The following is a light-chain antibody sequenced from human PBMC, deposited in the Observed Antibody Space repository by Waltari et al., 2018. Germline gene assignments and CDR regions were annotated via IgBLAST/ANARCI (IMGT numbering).Light chain of an antibody. CDR2: WAS. J-gene: IGKJ3*01. Sequence: DIVMTQSPDSLAVSLGERATINCKSSQNILYSSNNKNYLAWYQQKPGQPPKLLIYWASTRESGVPDRFSGSGSGTEFTLTISSLQAEDVAVYYCQQYYSSLFTFGPGTKVDIK. V-gene: IGKV4-1*01. CDR1: QNILYSSNNKNY. CDR3: QQYYSSLFT.